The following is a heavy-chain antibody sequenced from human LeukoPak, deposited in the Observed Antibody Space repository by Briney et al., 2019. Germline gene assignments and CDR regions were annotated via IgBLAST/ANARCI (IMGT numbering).Heavy chain of an antibody. V-gene: IGHV1-69*04. CDR3: ARGRRIQPKAFDI. Sequence: GASVKVSCKASGGTFSSYAISWVRQAPGQGLEWMGRIIPILGIANYAQKFQGRVTITADKSTSTAYMELSSLRSEDTAVYYCARGRRIQPKAFDIWGQGTMVTVSS. CDR2: IIPILGIA. D-gene: IGHD1-14*01. CDR1: GGTFSSYA. J-gene: IGHJ3*02.